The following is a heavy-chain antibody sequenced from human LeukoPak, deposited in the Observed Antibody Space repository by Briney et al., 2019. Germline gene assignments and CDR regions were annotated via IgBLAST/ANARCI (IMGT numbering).Heavy chain of an antibody. D-gene: IGHD5-12*01. CDR2: ISYDGNNK. Sequence: PGGSLRLSCAASGFTFSNYPIHWVRQAPGKGLEWVAVISYDGNNKYYADSVKGRFTISRDNSKNTLYLQMNSLRAEDTAVYYCAKCGLDSGYDLDYWGQGTLVTVSS. CDR1: GFTFSNYP. V-gene: IGHV3-30-3*02. CDR3: AKCGLDSGYDLDY. J-gene: IGHJ4*02.